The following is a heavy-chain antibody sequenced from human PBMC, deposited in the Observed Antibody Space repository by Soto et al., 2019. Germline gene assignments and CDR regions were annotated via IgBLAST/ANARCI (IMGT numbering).Heavy chain of an antibody. CDR1: GGSFSGYY. D-gene: IGHD6-13*01. V-gene: IGHV4-34*01. J-gene: IGHJ5*02. CDR3: ASTIAAATDVRNWFDP. Sequence: PETLSLTCAVYGGSFSGYYWSWIRQPPGKGLEWIGEINHSGSTNYNPSLKSRVTISVDTSKNQFSLRLSSVTAADTAVYYCASTIAAATDVRNWFDPWGQGTLVTVSS. CDR2: INHSGST.